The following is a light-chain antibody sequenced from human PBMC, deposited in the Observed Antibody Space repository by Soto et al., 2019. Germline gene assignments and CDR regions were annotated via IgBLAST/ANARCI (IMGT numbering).Light chain of an antibody. Sequence: DIQMTQSPSSLSASVGDKITINCRASQNINTFLSWYQQKPGTAPKLLINSASSLQGGVLSRFSGIVAGKDFTLFIIDLQTEDYATYYCQQSHRLPITFGQGTRLEIK. V-gene: IGKV1-39*01. CDR3: QQSHRLPIT. CDR1: QNINTF. J-gene: IGKJ5*01. CDR2: SAS.